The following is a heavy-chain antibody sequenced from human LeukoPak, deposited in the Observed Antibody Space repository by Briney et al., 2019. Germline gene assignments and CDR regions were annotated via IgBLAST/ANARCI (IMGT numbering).Heavy chain of an antibody. J-gene: IGHJ4*02. V-gene: IGHV4-59*01. CDR1: GGSISSYY. D-gene: IGHD5-24*01. Sequence: SEILSLTCTVSGGSISSYYWSWIRQPPGKGLEWIGYIYYSGSTNYNPSLKSRVTISVDTSKNQFSLKVSSVTAADTAVYYCARVGGRDGYIYYFDYWGQGTLVTVSS. CDR2: IYYSGST. CDR3: ARVGGRDGYIYYFDY.